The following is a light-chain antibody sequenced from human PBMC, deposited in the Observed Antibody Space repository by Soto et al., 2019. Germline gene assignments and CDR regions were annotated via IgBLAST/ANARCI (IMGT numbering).Light chain of an antibody. CDR3: QQYNNYSPLT. V-gene: IGKV1-5*03. CDR1: QSISTW. Sequence: DIQMTQSPSTLSASVGDRVTITCRASQSISTWLAWYQQKPGKAPNLLIYKASSLQSGVPSRFSGSGSGTEFTLTISRLQPDDFATNYCQQYNNYSPLTFGGGTKVEIK. CDR2: KAS. J-gene: IGKJ4*01.